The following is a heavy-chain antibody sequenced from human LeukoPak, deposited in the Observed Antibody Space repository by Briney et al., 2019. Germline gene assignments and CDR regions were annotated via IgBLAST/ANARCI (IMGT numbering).Heavy chain of an antibody. J-gene: IGHJ6*02. Sequence: PSETLSLTCAVYGGSFSSYYCSWIRQPPGEGLEWIGEINHSGRTNYNPSLKSRVTISVDTSKNQFSLKLSSVTAADTAVYYCAGYSSYYYYGMDVWGQGTTGTVSS. CDR1: GGSFSSYY. CDR2: INHSGRT. V-gene: IGHV4-34*01. CDR3: AGYSSYYYYGMDV. D-gene: IGHD6-6*01.